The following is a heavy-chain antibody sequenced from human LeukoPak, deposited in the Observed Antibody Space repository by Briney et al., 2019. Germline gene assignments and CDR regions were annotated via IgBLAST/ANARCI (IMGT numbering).Heavy chain of an antibody. Sequence: PGGSLRLSCAASGFTFSSYWMSWVRQAPGKGLEWVANIKQDGSEKYYVDSVKGRFTISRDNAKNSLYLQMNSLKTEDTAVYYCTTLLRELLWFGELSQVMDVWGQGTTVTVSS. CDR2: IKQDGSEK. CDR1: GFTFSSYW. D-gene: IGHD3-10*01. J-gene: IGHJ6*02. CDR3: TTLLRELLWFGELSQVMDV. V-gene: IGHV3-7*03.